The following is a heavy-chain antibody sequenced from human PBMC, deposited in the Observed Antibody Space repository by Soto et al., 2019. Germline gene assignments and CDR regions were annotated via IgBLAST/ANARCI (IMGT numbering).Heavy chain of an antibody. Sequence: VQLVQSGAAVKEPGASVKVSCKASGYTFTDYAINWVRQSPGQRLEWMGGINGGTGGTRFSQMLQGRFAITSDTSANTAHLELSSLTSEDTAGYYCARVTVTTGALFDSWGQGTLVTVSS. V-gene: IGHV1-3*01. CDR1: GYTFTDYA. J-gene: IGHJ4*02. CDR2: INGGTGGT. CDR3: ARVTVTTGALFDS. D-gene: IGHD4-17*01.